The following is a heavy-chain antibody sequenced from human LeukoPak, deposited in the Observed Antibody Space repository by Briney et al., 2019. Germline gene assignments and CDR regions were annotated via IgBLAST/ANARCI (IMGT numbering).Heavy chain of an antibody. D-gene: IGHD6-13*01. CDR2: ISGLGGSA. V-gene: IGHV3-23*01. J-gene: IGHJ4*01. CDR1: GFIFNNYA. CDR3: ARRGGSSWSSFDY. Sequence: TGGSLRLSCVASGFIFNNYAMNWVRQAPGKGLEWVSGISGLGGSAYYAASVKGRFIISRDNSGNTLFFQLTNLRAEDTAVYYCARRGGSSWSSFDYWGHGTLVTVSS.